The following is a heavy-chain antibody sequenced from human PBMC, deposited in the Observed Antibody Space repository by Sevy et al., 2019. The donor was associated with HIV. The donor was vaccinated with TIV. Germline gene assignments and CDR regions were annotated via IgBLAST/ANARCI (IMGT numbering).Heavy chain of an antibody. CDR3: ASGMSSSSWYRGYYYYYLDV. CDR2: IYYSGST. V-gene: IGHV4-59*01. CDR1: GGSISSYY. D-gene: IGHD6-13*01. Sequence: SETLSLTCTVSGGSISSYYWSWIRQPPGKGLEWIGYIYYSGSTNYNPSLKSRVTISVDTSKNQFSLKLSSVTAADTAVYYCASGMSSSSWYRGYYYYYLDVWGKGTTVTVSS. J-gene: IGHJ6*03.